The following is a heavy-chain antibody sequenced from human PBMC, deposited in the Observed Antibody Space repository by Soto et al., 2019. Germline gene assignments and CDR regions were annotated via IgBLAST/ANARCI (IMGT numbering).Heavy chain of an antibody. J-gene: IGHJ4*02. Sequence: QVQLVESGGGVVRPGKSLTVSCTGSGFVFGGYGIHWVRQTPGKGLEWLAMTSYDGSNKYFADSVKGRFTISRDNSKNTGYLQRDNLRLEDTAVYYCARGGDVFDYWGRGTLVTVSS. D-gene: IGHD3-16*01. V-gene: IGHV3-30*03. CDR1: GFVFGGYG. CDR2: TSYDGSNK. CDR3: ARGGDVFDY.